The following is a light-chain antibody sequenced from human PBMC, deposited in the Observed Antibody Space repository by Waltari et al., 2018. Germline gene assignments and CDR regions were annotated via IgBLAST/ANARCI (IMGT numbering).Light chain of an antibody. CDR2: DTF. V-gene: IGKV3-11*01. CDR1: QCVSRY. J-gene: IGKJ3*01. CDR3: LHRSNWPPLFT. Sequence: EIVLTQSPVTLSLSPGDRATLSCRASQCVSRYLAWYQQKPGQAPRPLIYDTFSRASGIPARFSGSGSGTDFTLTISSLEPEDFAVYYCLHRSNWPPLFTFGPGTKVDIK.